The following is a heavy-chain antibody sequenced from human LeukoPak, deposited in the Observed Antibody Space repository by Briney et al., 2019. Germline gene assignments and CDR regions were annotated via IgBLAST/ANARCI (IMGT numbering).Heavy chain of an antibody. CDR3: AKVIGWDYFDY. CDR1: GFTFSPYA. V-gene: IGHV3-30*18. CDR2: ISNDGSNK. J-gene: IGHJ4*02. Sequence: GGSLRLSCAASGFTFSPYAMHWVRQAPGKGLEWVALISNDGSNKYYADSVKGRFTISRDNSKNTLDLQMNSLRAEDTAVYYCAKVIGWDYFDYWGQGTLVTVSS. D-gene: IGHD6-19*01.